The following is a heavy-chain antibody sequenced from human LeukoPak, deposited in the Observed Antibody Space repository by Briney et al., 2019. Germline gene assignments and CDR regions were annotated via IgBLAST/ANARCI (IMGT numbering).Heavy chain of an antibody. Sequence: GSLRLSCAASGFTFSNYWMHWARQAPGNGLVWVSRINSDGSSTSYADSVKGRFTISRDNAKNTLYLQMNSLRAEDTAVYYCARARGSSWPLDYWGQGTLVTVSS. CDR1: GFTFSNYW. V-gene: IGHV3-74*01. CDR3: ARARGSSWPLDY. CDR2: INSDGSST. J-gene: IGHJ4*02. D-gene: IGHD6-13*01.